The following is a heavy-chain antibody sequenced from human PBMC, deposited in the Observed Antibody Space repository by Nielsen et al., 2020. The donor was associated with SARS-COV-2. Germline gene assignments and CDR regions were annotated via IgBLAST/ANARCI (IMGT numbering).Heavy chain of an antibody. CDR1: GGSISSYY. D-gene: IGHD6-13*01. V-gene: IGHV4-59*12. J-gene: IGHJ5*02. CDR2: IYYSGST. Sequence: SETLSLTCTVSGGSISSYYWSWIRQPPGKGLEWIGYIYYSGSTNYNPSLKSRVTISVDTSKNQFSLKLSSVTAADTAVYYCARERALGIAAAGRFDPWGQGTLVTVSS. CDR3: ARERALGIAAAGRFDP.